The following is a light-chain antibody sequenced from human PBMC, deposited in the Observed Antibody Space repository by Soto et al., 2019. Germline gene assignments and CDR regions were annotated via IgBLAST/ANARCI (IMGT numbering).Light chain of an antibody. CDR1: SSDVGGYNY. CDR3: SSYTSSSSLV. J-gene: IGLJ2*01. CDR2: EVS. Sequence: QSALTQPASVSGSPGQSITISCSGTSSDVGGYNYVSWYQQHPGKAPKLMIYEVSNRPSGVSNRFSGSKSGNTASVTISGLQAEDEADYYCSSYTSSSSLVFGGATKVTVL. V-gene: IGLV2-14*01.